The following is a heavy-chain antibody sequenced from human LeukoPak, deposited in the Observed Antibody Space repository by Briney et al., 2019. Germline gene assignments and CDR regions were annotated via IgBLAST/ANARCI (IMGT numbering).Heavy chain of an antibody. J-gene: IGHJ4*02. D-gene: IGHD2-21*02. V-gene: IGHV3-30*02. CDR2: IRHDGTET. CDR3: AKVAAGDCCAFDY. Sequence: GSLRLSCAASGFSFRSYYMPWLRQAPGKGPESVALIRHDGTETYHADSVKGRFTISRDDSKSTFYLQMNSLRPEDTAVYYCAKVAAGDCCAFDYWGQGTLVTVSS. CDR1: GFSFRSYY.